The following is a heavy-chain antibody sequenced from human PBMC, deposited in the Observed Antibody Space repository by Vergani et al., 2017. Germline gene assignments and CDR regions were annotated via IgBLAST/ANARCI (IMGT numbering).Heavy chain of an antibody. D-gene: IGHD2-15*01. CDR3: ARDRGSGGSCYSRVCNWFDP. CDR2: ISYDGSNK. J-gene: IGHJ5*02. V-gene: IGHV3-30*04. Sequence: QVQLVESGGGVVQPGRSLRLSCAASGFTFSSYAMHWVRQAPGKGLEWVAVISYDGSNKYYADSVKGRFTISRDNSKNTLYLQMNSLRAEDTAVYYCARDRGSGGSCYSRVCNWFDPWGQGTLVTVSS. CDR1: GFTFSSYA.